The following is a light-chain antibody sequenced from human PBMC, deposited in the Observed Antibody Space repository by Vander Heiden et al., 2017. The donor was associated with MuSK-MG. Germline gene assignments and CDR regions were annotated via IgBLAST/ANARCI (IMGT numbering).Light chain of an antibody. CDR1: QDISKS. V-gene: IGKV1-NL1*01. CDR3: QQYYRPLQLT. CDR2: VAS. Sequence: DIQMTQSPSSLSASVGDRITITCRASQDISKSVAWFQHKPGKAPKLLISVASRLESGVPSRFSGSGSGTDYTLTISSLQTEDSATFYCQQYYRPLQLTFGGGTKVEIK. J-gene: IGKJ4*01.